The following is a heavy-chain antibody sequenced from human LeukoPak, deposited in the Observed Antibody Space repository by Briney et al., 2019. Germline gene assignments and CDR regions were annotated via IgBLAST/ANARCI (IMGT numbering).Heavy chain of an antibody. Sequence: KPSETPSLTCAVYGGSFSGYYWSWIRQPPGKGLEWIGEINHSGSTNYNPSLKSRVTISVDTSKNQFSLKLSSVTAADTAVYYCARNEPGAYYWYFDLWGRGTLVTVSS. J-gene: IGHJ2*01. CDR1: GGSFSGYY. CDR2: INHSGST. V-gene: IGHV4-34*01. CDR3: ARNEPGAYYWYFDL. D-gene: IGHD1-14*01.